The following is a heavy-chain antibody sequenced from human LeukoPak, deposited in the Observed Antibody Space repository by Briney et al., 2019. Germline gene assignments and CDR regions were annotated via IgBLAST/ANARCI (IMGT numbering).Heavy chain of an antibody. CDR2: IYYSGST. CDR3: ARATSSGYLFDY. V-gene: IGHV4-38-2*02. D-gene: IGHD3-10*01. J-gene: IGHJ4*02. Sequence: PSETLSLTCTVSGYSISSGFYWGWIRQPPGKGLEWIGYIYYSGSTNYNPSLKSRVTISVDTSKNQFSLKLSSVTAADTAVYYCARATSSGYLFDYWGQGTLVTVSS. CDR1: GYSISSGFY.